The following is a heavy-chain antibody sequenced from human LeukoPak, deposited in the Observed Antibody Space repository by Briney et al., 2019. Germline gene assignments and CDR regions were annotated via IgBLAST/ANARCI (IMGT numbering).Heavy chain of an antibody. CDR3: ARGGRGWFGEFSTWFDP. D-gene: IGHD3-10*01. J-gene: IGHJ5*02. Sequence: GASVKVSFKASGYTFTSYGISWVRQAPGQGLEWMGWISAYNGNTNYAQKLQGRVTMTTDTSTSTAYMELRSLRSDDTAVYYCARGGRGWFGEFSTWFDPWGQGTLVTVSS. CDR2: ISAYNGNT. CDR1: GYTFTSYG. V-gene: IGHV1-18*01.